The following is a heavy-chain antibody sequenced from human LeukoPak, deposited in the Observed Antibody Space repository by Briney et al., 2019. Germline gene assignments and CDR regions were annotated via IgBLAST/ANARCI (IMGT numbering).Heavy chain of an antibody. Sequence: GGPLRLLCGPSGFIFTIYGILWVRQARGKGREWVAFIRNDGSDKYYADSVKGRFTISRDTSKNTLYLQMNSLRPEDTAVYYCTKESAIYREYFQHWGQGTLVTVSS. CDR3: TKESAIYREYFQH. D-gene: IGHD2-2*02. J-gene: IGHJ1*01. CDR2: IRNDGSDK. V-gene: IGHV3-30*02. CDR1: GFIFTIYG.